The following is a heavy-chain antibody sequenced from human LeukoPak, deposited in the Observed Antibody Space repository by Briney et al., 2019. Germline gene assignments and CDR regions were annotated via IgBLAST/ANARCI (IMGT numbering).Heavy chain of an antibody. CDR3: ARGRYCSADICSGGDAFDI. D-gene: IGHD2-15*01. CDR1: GGSINHYN. CDR2: IYTRGST. V-gene: IGHV4-4*07. Sequence: SGTLSLTCTVSGGSINHYNWSCSRQPAGKGLGWIGRIYTRGSTNYNPPLKSRVTTSVDTSKNQFSLKLSSVTAADTAVYYCARGRYCSADICSGGDAFDIWGQGTMVSVSS. J-gene: IGHJ3*02.